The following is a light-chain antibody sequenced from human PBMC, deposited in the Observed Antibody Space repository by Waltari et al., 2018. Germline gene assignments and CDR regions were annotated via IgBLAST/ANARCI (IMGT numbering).Light chain of an antibody. CDR2: GAS. V-gene: IGKV3-15*01. CDR1: QSVSSN. CDR3: HQFYVAPHT. J-gene: IGKJ2*01. Sequence: EIVMTQSPATLSVSPGERATLSCRASQSVSSNLAWYQQKPGPAPRLLIYGASTRATGIPARFSGSGSGTEFTLTISSLQSEDFAVYYCHQFYVAPHTFGQGTRLVIK.